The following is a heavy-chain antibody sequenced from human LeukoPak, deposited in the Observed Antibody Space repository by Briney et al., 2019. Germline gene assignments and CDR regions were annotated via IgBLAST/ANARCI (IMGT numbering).Heavy chain of an antibody. CDR1: GGSMSNYY. CDR2: IYYTGST. CDR3: ARVYDSSGYPIGY. V-gene: IGHV4-59*01. D-gene: IGHD3-22*01. J-gene: IGHJ4*02. Sequence: SETLSLTCSVSGGSMSNYYWSWIRQPPGKGLEWIGYIYYTGSTNYNPSLKSRVTISVDTSKNQFSLKLSSVTAADTAVYYCARVYDSSGYPIGYWGQGTLVTVSS.